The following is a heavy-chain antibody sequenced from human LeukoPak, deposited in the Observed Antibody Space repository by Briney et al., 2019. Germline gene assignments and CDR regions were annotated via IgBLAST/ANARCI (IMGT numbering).Heavy chain of an antibody. D-gene: IGHD3-10*01. V-gene: IGHV3-23*01. CDR2: ISGSGDRT. CDR1: GFTFVSNA. Sequence: GGSLRLSCAASGFTFVSNAMSWVRQAPGKGLEWVSAISGSGDRTHYADSVKGRFTVSRDTSKSTLFLQMNSLRAEDTAVYYCAKLLRGVVVPYFDYWGHGTLVTVSS. J-gene: IGHJ4*01. CDR3: AKLLRGVVVPYFDY.